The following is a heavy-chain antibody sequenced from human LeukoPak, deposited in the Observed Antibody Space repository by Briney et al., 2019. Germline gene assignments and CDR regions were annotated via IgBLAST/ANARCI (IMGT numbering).Heavy chain of an antibody. D-gene: IGHD2-2*02. J-gene: IGHJ4*02. CDR3: ASTGGSLYCSSTSCYIDY. CDR2: ISGSGGST. V-gene: IGHV3-23*01. CDR1: GFTFSSYA. Sequence: GGSLRLSCAASGFTFSSYAMSWVRQAPGKGLEWVSAISGSGGSTYYADSVKGRFTISRDNSKNTLYLQMNSLRAEDTAVYYCASTGGSLYCSSTSCYIDYWGQGTLVTVSS.